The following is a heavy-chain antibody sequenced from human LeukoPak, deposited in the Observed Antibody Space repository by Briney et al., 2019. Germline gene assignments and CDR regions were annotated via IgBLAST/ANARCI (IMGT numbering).Heavy chain of an antibody. CDR1: GYTFTSYG. J-gene: IGHJ4*02. CDR3: AREGDTIFAFDY. CDR2: INAGNGNT. D-gene: IGHD3-3*01. V-gene: IGHV1-3*01. Sequence: ASVNVSCTASGYTFTSYGISWVRQAPGQRLEWMGWINAGNGNTKYSQKFQGRVTITRDTSASTAYMELSSLRSEDTAVYYCAREGDTIFAFDYWGQGTLVTVSS.